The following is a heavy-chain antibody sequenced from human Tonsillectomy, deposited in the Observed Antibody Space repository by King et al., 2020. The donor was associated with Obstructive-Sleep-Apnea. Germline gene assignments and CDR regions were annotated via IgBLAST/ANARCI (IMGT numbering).Heavy chain of an antibody. J-gene: IGHJ5*02. V-gene: IGHV1-2*02. CDR1: GYTFSGYY. Sequence: QLVQSGAEVKKPGASVKVSCKASGYTFSGYYMHWVRQAPGQGLEWMGWINPNSGGTNYAQKFQGRVTMTSDTSISPAYMELIRLRSDDTAVFYCVRGGGLGSYWMYNWFDPWGQGTLVTVSS. D-gene: IGHD3-10*01. CDR3: VRGGGLGSYWMYNWFDP. CDR2: INPNSGGT.